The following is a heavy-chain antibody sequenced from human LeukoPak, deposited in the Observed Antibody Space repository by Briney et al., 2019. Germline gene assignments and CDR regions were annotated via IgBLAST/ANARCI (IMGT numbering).Heavy chain of an antibody. CDR2: INHSGST. J-gene: IGHJ4*02. D-gene: IGHD3-9*01. Sequence: SETLSLTCAVYGGSSSDYFWSWIRQPPGKGLEWIGEINHSGSTNYNPSLKSRVTISVDTSKNQFSLKLSSVTAADTAVYYCARQGRLDYDILTGYPFDYWGQGTLVTVSS. CDR1: GGSSSDYF. V-gene: IGHV4-34*01. CDR3: ARQGRLDYDILTGYPFDY.